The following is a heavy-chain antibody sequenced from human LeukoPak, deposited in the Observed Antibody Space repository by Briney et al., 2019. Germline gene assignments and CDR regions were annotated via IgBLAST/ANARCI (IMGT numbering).Heavy chain of an antibody. Sequence: GGSLRLSCAASGFTFSSPWMSWVRQAPGKGLEWVATIKADGSGAYYVDSVKGRFTISRDNAKNSLYLQMNSLRAEGTAVYFCARYTRPIDYWGQGTLVTVSS. D-gene: IGHD6-13*01. CDR3: ARYTRPIDY. CDR1: GFTFSSPW. CDR2: IKADGSGA. V-gene: IGHV3-7*05. J-gene: IGHJ4*02.